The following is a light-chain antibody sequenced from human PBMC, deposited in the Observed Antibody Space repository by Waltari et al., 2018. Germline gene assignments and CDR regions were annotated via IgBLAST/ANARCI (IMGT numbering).Light chain of an antibody. Sequence: SVLYSSNNKNYLAWYQQKPGQPPKLLIYWASTRESGVPDRCSDSGSGTDFTLTISSLQAEDVAVYYCQQYYSTPISFGQGTRLESK. CDR1: SVLYSSNNKNY. CDR2: WAS. V-gene: IGKV4-1*01. CDR3: QQYYSTPIS. J-gene: IGKJ5*01.